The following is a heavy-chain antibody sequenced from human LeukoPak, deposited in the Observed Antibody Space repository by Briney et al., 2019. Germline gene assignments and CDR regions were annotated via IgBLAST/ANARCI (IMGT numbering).Heavy chain of an antibody. CDR1: GFMVGGYS. Sequence: GGSLRLSCTASGFMVGGYSIDWVRRAPGKGMEWLLYISVSGTIHAESVMGRVTVSRDNAKNSLYLQMNSLRAEDTAVYYCARIRGSTLPISYMDVWGKGTTVTVSS. CDR2: ISVSGT. V-gene: IGHV3-48*04. D-gene: IGHD6-13*01. CDR3: ARIRGSTLPISYMDV. J-gene: IGHJ6*03.